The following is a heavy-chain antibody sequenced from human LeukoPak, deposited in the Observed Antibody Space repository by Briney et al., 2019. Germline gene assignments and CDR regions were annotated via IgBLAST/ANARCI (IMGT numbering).Heavy chain of an antibody. Sequence: SETLPLTCTVSGGSISSYYWSWIRQPPGKGLEWIGYIYTSGSTNYNPSLKSRVTISVDTSKNQFSLKLSSVTAADTAVYYCARTHYYYYYYMDVWGKGTTVTVSS. V-gene: IGHV4-4*09. CDR3: ARTHYYYYYYMDV. CDR2: IYTSGST. CDR1: GGSISSYY. J-gene: IGHJ6*03.